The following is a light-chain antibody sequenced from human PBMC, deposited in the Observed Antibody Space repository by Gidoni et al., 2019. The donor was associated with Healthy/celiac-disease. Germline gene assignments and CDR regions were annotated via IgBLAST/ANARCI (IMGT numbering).Light chain of an antibody. CDR2: DAS. V-gene: IGKV3-11*01. CDR1: QTVSSY. CDR3: QQRSNWPPWT. J-gene: IGKJ1*01. Sequence: EIFLTQSPATLSLSPGERATLSCRASQTVSSYLAWYQQKPGQAHRILIYDASNRATGIPARFSGSGSGTDFTLTISSLEPEDVAVYYCQQRSNWPPWTFGQGTKVEIK.